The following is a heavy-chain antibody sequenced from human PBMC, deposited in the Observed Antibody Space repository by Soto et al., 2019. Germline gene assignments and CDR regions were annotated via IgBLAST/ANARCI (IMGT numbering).Heavy chain of an antibody. V-gene: IGHV3-23*01. Sequence: LRLSCAASGFTFSSYAMSCVRQAPGKGLEGVSAISGSGGSTYYADSVKGRFTTSIDNSKNTLYLQMNSLRAEDTAVYYCAIENYYYYGMDVWGQGTTVTVSS. J-gene: IGHJ6*02. CDR3: AIENYYYYGMDV. CDR2: ISGSGGST. CDR1: GFTFSSYA.